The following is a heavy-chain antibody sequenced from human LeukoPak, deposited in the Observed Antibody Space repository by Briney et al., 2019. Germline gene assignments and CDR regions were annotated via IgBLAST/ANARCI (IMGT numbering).Heavy chain of an antibody. CDR3: ARLSVTYFDY. J-gene: IGHJ4*02. V-gene: IGHV4-39*01. CDR1: GGSISSTSYY. CDR2: IYYSGST. D-gene: IGHD4-17*01. Sequence: PSETLSLTCTVSGGSISSTSYYWGWIRQPPGKGLEWIGSIYYSGSTYYNPSLKSRVTISVDTSKNQFSLKLSSVTAADTAVYYCARLSVTYFDYWGQGTLVTVSS.